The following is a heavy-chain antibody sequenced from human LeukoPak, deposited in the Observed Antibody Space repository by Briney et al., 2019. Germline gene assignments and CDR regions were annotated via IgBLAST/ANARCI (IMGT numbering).Heavy chain of an antibody. D-gene: IGHD3-3*01. CDR3: ARDLRGRITIFGVVIKRTLNYMDV. Sequence: HVCALSLSCAASGWTCSNNWMNSVRQNQGKGLEWVANIKQDGSEKYCVDSVKGRFTISRDNAKNSLCLQMNSLRAEDTAVYYCARDLRGRITIFGVVIKRTLNYMDVWGKGTTVTVSS. CDR2: IKQDGSEK. J-gene: IGHJ6*03. CDR1: GWTCSNNW. V-gene: IGHV3-7*01.